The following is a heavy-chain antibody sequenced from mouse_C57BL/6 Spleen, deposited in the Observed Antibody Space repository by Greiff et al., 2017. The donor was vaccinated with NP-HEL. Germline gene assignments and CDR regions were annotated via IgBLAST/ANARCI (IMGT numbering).Heavy chain of an antibody. J-gene: IGHJ3*01. Sequence: EVQLVESGGGLVKPGGSLKLSCAASGFTFSDYGMHWVRQAPEKGLEWVAYISSGSSTIYYADTVKGRFTISRDNAKNTLFLQMTSLRSEDTAMYYCARYYDYDVAYWGQGTLVTVSA. V-gene: IGHV5-17*01. D-gene: IGHD2-4*01. CDR3: ARYYDYDVAY. CDR1: GFTFSDYG. CDR2: ISSGSSTI.